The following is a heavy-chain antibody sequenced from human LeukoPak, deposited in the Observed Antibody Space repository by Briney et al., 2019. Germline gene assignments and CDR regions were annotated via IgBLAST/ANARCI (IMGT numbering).Heavy chain of an antibody. V-gene: IGHV3-48*02. J-gene: IGHJ4*02. D-gene: IGHD2-15*01. CDR1: GFTFSRFG. CDR3: AQKGGTDY. CDR2: ISSTGSPI. Sequence: GGSLRLSCAASGFTFSRFGMNWVRQAPGKGLEWVSYISSTGSPIYYADSVKGRFTISRDNAKNSLYLQMNSLREDDTAVYYRAQKGGTDYWGQGTLVTVSS.